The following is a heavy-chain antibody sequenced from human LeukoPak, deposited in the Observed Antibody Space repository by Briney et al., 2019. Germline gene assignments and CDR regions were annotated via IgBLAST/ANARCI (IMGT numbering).Heavy chain of an antibody. D-gene: IGHD1-26*01. CDR1: GGSIRSYY. CDR3: ARGTESIVGATYHY. J-gene: IGHJ4*02. Sequence: TSETLSLTCTVSGGSIRSYYWSWIRQPPGKGLEWIGYIYHTGSTNYNPPLKSRITISVDTSKNQFALKLSSVTPADTAMYYCARGTESIVGATYHYWGQGTLVIVSS. V-gene: IGHV4-59*01. CDR2: IYHTGST.